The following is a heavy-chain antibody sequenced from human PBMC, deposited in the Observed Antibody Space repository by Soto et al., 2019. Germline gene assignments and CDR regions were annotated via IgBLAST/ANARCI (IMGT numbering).Heavy chain of an antibody. J-gene: IGHJ6*02. CDR3: ARVGAARLYYYYGMDV. D-gene: IGHD6-6*01. CDR1: GFIFSSYS. Sequence: GGSLRLSCAASGFIFSSYSMNWVRQAPGKGLEWISSVSSTGSFIDYTDSLKGRFTISRDNAKNTLNLQMNSLRAEDTAVYYCARVGAARLYYYYGMDVWGQGTTVTVSS. CDR2: VSSTGSFI. V-gene: IGHV3-21*01.